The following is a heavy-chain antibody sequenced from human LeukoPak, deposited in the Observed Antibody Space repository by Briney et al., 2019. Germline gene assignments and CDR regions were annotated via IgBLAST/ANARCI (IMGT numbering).Heavy chain of an antibody. CDR2: IYYSGST. J-gene: IGHJ4*02. CDR3: ARGGYDILTGYYLLD. Sequence: KPSETLSLTCTVSGGSISSSSYYWGWIRQPPGKGLEWIGSIYYSGSTYYNPSLKSRVTISVDTSKNQFSLKLSSETAADTAVYYCARGGYDILTGYYLLDWGQGTLVTVSS. D-gene: IGHD3-9*01. V-gene: IGHV4-39*07. CDR1: GGSISSSSYY.